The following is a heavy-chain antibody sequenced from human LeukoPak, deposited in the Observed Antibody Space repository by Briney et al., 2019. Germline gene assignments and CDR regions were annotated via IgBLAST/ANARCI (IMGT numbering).Heavy chain of an antibody. J-gene: IGHJ5*02. CDR2: IIPIFGTA. Sequence: SVNVSCKASGGTFSSYAISWVRQAPGQGLEWMGGIIPIFGTANYAQKFQGRVTITADEPTSTAYMELSSLRSEDTAVYYCARVSGGYIKLEYNWFDPWGQGTLVTVSS. D-gene: IGHD5-24*01. V-gene: IGHV1-69*13. CDR1: GGTFSSYA. CDR3: ARVSGGYIKLEYNWFDP.